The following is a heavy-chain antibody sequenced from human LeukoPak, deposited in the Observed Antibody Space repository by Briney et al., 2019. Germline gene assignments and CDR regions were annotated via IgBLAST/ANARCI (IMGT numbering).Heavy chain of an antibody. Sequence: GGSLRLSCAASGFTFSSYGMNWVRQAPGKGLEWVSGIRGNGVTTYYADSVKGRFTISRDNSKNTLYLQMSSLGAEGTAVYFCAKDDAWGRYQDWGQGTLVTVSS. V-gene: IGHV3-23*01. CDR3: AKDDAWGRYQD. CDR1: GFTFSSYG. J-gene: IGHJ1*01. D-gene: IGHD3-16*01. CDR2: IRGNGVTT.